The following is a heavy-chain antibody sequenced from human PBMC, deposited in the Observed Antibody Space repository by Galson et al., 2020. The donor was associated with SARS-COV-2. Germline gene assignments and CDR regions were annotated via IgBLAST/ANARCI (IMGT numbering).Heavy chain of an antibody. Sequence: TGGSLRLSCATSGLTFSSSWMHWVRQAPGKGLVWVSQINPDGSITRYADSVRGRFTISRDNAKNTLYLHMNSLVAEDTALYYCARGIANSGLDYWGQGTLVTVSS. CDR2: INPDGSIT. CDR1: GLTFSSSW. V-gene: IGHV3-74*01. CDR3: ARGIANSGLDY. D-gene: IGHD5-12*01. J-gene: IGHJ4*02.